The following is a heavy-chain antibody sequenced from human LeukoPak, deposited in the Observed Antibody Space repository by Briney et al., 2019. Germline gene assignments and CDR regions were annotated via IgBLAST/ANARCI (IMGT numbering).Heavy chain of an antibody. D-gene: IGHD3-10*01. Sequence: VASVKVSCKASGYTFTGYYMHWVRQAPGQGLEWMGWINPNSGGTNYAQKFQGWVTMTRDTSISTAYMGLSRLRSDDTAVYYCARGFYGSGSYYMRPYYYYYGMDVWGQGTTVTVSS. CDR3: ARGFYGSGSYYMRPYYYYYGMDV. CDR1: GYTFTGYY. CDR2: INPNSGGT. J-gene: IGHJ6*02. V-gene: IGHV1-2*04.